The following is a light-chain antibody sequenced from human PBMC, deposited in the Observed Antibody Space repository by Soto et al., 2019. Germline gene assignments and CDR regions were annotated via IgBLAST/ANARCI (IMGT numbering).Light chain of an antibody. CDR3: QQYNTYSPMWT. J-gene: IGKJ1*01. CDR2: KAS. V-gene: IGKV1-5*03. CDR1: QTISSW. Sequence: DIQMTQSPSTLSGSVGDRVTITCRASQTISSWLAWYQQKPGKAPKLLIYKASSLESGVPSRFSGSGSGTDFTLTINSLQPEDFATYYCQQYNTYSPMWTFGQGTKVDIK.